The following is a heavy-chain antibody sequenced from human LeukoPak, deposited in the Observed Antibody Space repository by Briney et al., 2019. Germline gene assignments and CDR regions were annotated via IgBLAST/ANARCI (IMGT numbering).Heavy chain of an antibody. Sequence: PSETLSLTCAVYGGSFSGYYWSWIRQPPGKGLEWIGEINHSGSTNYNPSLKSRVTISVDTSKNQFSLKLSSVTAADTAVYYCARYLLAWDFDYWGQGTLVTVSS. CDR1: GGSFSGYY. J-gene: IGHJ4*02. V-gene: IGHV4-34*01. D-gene: IGHD1-26*01. CDR2: INHSGST. CDR3: ARYLLAWDFDY.